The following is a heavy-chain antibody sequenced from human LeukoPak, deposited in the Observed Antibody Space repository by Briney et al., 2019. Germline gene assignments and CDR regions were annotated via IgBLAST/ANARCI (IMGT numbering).Heavy chain of an antibody. V-gene: IGHV3-74*01. J-gene: IGHJ6*02. CDR3: ARDLGRTMVRGVANGMDV. CDR2: INSDGSST. Sequence: GGSLRLSCAASGFTFSSYCMHWVRQAPGKGLVWVSRINSDGSSTSYADSVKGRFTISRDNAKNTLYLQMNSLRAEDTAVYYCARDLGRTMVRGVANGMDVWGQGTTVTVSS. D-gene: IGHD3-10*01. CDR1: GFTFSSYC.